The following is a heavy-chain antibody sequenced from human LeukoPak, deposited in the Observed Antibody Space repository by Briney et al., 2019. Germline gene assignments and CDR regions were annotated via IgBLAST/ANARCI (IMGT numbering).Heavy chain of an antibody. D-gene: IGHD2-2*01. CDR1: GYSFSSFW. CDR3: ARDRAYQLDY. V-gene: IGHV3-74*01. J-gene: IGHJ4*02. Sequence: GGSLRLSCEGSGYSFSSFWMHWVRQAPGEGLVWVSRLNEDGGITNYADFAKGRFTISRDNAKNTLYLQMNSLRAEDTAVYYCARDRAYQLDYWGQGTLVTVSS. CDR2: LNEDGGIT.